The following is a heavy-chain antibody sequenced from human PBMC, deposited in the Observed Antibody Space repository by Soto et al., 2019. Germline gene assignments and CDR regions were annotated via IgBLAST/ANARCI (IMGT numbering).Heavy chain of an antibody. CDR3: ARDSHSQLTNHRWGGGYMDV. CDR2: IYFSGST. CDR1: GGSISNGGYY. Sequence: QLQLQESGPGLVKPAQTLSLTCAVSGGSISNGGYYWSWIRQHPGKGLEWIGSIYFSGSTYYNPSLTCRVTTAVATPKNQFSLKLRSVTAAATAVYYGARDSHSQLTNHRWGGGYMDVWGKGTTVTVSS. V-gene: IGHV4-31*11. D-gene: IGHD3-16*01. J-gene: IGHJ6*03.